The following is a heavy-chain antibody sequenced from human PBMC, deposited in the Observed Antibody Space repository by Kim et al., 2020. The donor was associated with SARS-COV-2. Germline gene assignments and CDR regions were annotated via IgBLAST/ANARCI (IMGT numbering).Heavy chain of an antibody. Sequence: SETLSLTCAVYGGSFSGYYWSWIRQPPGKGLEWIGEINHSGSTNYNPSLKSRVTISVDTSKNQFSLKLSSVTAADTAVYYCARADDFWSYNWFDPWGQGTLVTVSS. CDR2: INHSGST. CDR1: GGSFSGYY. V-gene: IGHV4-34*01. J-gene: IGHJ5*02. CDR3: ARADDFWSYNWFDP. D-gene: IGHD3-3*01.